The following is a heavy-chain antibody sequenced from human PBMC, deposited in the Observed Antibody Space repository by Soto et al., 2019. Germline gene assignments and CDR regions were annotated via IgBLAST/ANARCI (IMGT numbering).Heavy chain of an antibody. CDR2: IFYSGST. J-gene: IGHJ4*02. Sequence: SETLSVTCTVSGGYIRAYDWSWIRQPPGKGLEWIGYIFYSGSTNYNPSLKGRVTMSVDTSKNQFSLKLTSVNTADTAIYYCTRGGDPYKTGHWGQGTLVTVSS. CDR1: GGYIRAYD. V-gene: IGHV4-59*01. CDR3: TRGGDPYKTGH. D-gene: IGHD2-21*01.